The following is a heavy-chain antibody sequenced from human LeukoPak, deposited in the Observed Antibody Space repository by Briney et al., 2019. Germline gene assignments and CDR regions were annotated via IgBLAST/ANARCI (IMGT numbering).Heavy chain of an antibody. CDR1: GFTFDDYG. J-gene: IGHJ4*02. Sequence: PGGSLRLSCATSGFTFDDYGMSWVRQPPGKGLEWVSGINWNGGSTGYADSVKGRFTISRDNAKNSLCLQMNSLRAEDTALYYCARRVWFGELFDYWGQGTLVTVSS. CDR3: ARRVWFGELFDY. D-gene: IGHD3-10*01. CDR2: INWNGGST. V-gene: IGHV3-20*04.